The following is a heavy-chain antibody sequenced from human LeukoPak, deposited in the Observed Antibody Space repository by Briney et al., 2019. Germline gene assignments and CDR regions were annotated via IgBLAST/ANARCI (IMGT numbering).Heavy chain of an antibody. D-gene: IGHD3-10*01. CDR2: ISAYNGNT. CDR1: GYTFTSYD. CDR3: ARDYYASMTDYYYYGMDV. Sequence: ASVKVSCKASGYTFTSYDISWVRQAPGQGLEWTGWISAYNGNTNYAQKLQGRVTMTTDTSTSTAYMELRSLRSDDTAVYYCARDYYASMTDYYYYGMDVWGQGTTVTVSS. V-gene: IGHV1-18*01. J-gene: IGHJ6*02.